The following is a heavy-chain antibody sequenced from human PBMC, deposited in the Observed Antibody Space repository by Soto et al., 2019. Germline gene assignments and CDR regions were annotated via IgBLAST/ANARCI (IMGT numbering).Heavy chain of an antibody. J-gene: IGHJ4*02. V-gene: IGHV3-23*01. D-gene: IGHD6-19*01. CDR2: ISDSGGRT. CDR3: AKELVNSGWTYFDY. Sequence: WGSLRLSCAASGFTFNTYAMSWVRQAPGKGLDWVSAISDSGGRTYYADSVKGRFTISRDNSKNTLYLQMNSLRAEDTAVYFCAKELVNSGWTYFDYWGQGTLVTVSS. CDR1: GFTFNTYA.